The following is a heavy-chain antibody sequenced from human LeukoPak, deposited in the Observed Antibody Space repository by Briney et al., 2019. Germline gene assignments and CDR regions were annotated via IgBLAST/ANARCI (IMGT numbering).Heavy chain of an antibody. CDR1: GDFITSHY. V-gene: IGHV4-59*11. Sequence: SETLSLTCTVSGDFITSHYWIWIRQPPGKGLEWIGFIYYSGSTNYYPSLKSRVTISLDTSKTQFSLRLSSVTAADTAVYYCARGLGYCSSTSCLGHAFDIWGQRTAVTVSS. J-gene: IGHJ3*02. CDR2: IYYSGST. CDR3: ARGLGYCSSTSCLGHAFDI. D-gene: IGHD2-2*01.